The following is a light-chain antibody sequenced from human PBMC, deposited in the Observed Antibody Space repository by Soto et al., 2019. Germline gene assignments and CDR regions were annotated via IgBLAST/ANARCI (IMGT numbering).Light chain of an antibody. CDR2: AAS. J-gene: IGKJ4*01. CDR3: QQYNSYPLT. V-gene: IGKV1D-16*01. Sequence: DIQMTQSPSSLSASVGDRVTITCRASQGISSRLAWYQQKPEKAPKSLIYAASNLQSGVPSRFSGSGSGTDFTLTISSLQPEDSATYYCQQYNSYPLTFGGGTKVEIK. CDR1: QGISSR.